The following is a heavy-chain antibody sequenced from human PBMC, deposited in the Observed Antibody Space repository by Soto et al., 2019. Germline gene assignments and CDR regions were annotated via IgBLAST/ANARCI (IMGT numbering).Heavy chain of an antibody. CDR2: IGTAGDT. J-gene: IGHJ6*03. CDR1: GFTFSSYD. CDR3: ARVKFGEAPDAGYYYYYMDV. Sequence: PGGSLRLSCAASGFTFSSYDMHWVRQATGKGLEWVSAIGTAGDTYYPGSVKGRFTISRENAKNSLYLQMNSLRAGDTAVYYCARVKFGEAPDAGYYYYYMDVWGKGTTVTV. D-gene: IGHD3-16*01. V-gene: IGHV3-13*01.